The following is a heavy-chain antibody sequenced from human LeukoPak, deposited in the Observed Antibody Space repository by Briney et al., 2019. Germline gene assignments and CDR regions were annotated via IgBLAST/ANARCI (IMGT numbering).Heavy chain of an antibody. V-gene: IGHV1-18*01. CDR1: GYTFTSYG. J-gene: IGHJ6*02. D-gene: IGHD3-22*01. CDR2: ISAYNGNT. CDR3: ARVDPALYYYDSSGLGGMDV. Sequence: ASVKVSCKASGYTFTSYGISWVRQAPGQGLEWMGWISAYNGNTNYAQKLQGRVTMTTDTSTSTAYMELRSLRSDDTAVYYCARVDPALYYYDSSGLGGMDVWGQGTTVTVSS.